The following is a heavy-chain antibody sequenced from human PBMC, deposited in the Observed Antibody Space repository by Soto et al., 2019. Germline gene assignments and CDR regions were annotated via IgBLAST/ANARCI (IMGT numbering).Heavy chain of an antibody. D-gene: IGHD3-22*01. V-gene: IGHV3-9*01. CDR3: AKGFYYDSSTSGYFQH. J-gene: IGHJ1*01. CDR2: ISWNSGSI. CDR1: GFTFDDYA. Sequence: EVQLVESGGGLVQPGRSLRLSCAASGFTFDDYAMHWVRQAPGKGLEWVSGISWNSGSIGYADSVKGRFTISRDNAKNSLYLQMNSLRAEDTALYYCAKGFYYDSSTSGYFQHWGQGTLVTVSS.